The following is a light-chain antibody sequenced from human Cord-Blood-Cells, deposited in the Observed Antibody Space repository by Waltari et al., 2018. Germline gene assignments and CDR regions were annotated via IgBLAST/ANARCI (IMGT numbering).Light chain of an antibody. CDR2: QDS. J-gene: IGLJ2*01. CDR3: QAWDSITVV. CDR1: KLGDTY. V-gene: IGLV3-1*01. Sequence: SYELTQPPSVSVSPGQTASITCSGDKLGDTYACWYQQKQGQSPVLAIYQDSKRPSGIPELFSGSYSGNTAALTISGTQAMDEADYYCQAWDSITVVFGGGTKLTV.